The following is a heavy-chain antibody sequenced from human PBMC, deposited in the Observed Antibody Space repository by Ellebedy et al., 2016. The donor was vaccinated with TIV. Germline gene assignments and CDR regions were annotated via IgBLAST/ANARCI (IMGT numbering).Heavy chain of an antibody. CDR3: ARVGDILTGYHNMGLDY. D-gene: IGHD3-9*01. V-gene: IGHV1-2*02. CDR1: GYTFTGYY. Sequence: ASVKVSCKASGYTFTGYYMHWVRQAPGQGLEWMGWINPNSGGTNYAQKFQGRVTMTRDTSISTAYMELSRLRSDDTAVYYCARVGDILTGYHNMGLDYWGQGTLVTVSS. CDR2: INPNSGGT. J-gene: IGHJ4*02.